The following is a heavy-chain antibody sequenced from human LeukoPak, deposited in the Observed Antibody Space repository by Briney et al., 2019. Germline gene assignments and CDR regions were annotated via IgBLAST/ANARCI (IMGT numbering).Heavy chain of an antibody. CDR3: AASLGYCSDNSCYPPTGFDP. D-gene: IGHD2-2*01. Sequence: TGGSLRLSCAASGLTLSSYSLNWVRQAPGKGLEWISYISTSSKTIHYADSAKGRFTISRDNGENSLFLQMNSLRAEDTAVYYCAASLGYCSDNSCYPPTGFDPWGLGTLVTVSS. J-gene: IGHJ5*02. CDR1: GLTLSSYS. CDR2: ISTSSKTI. V-gene: IGHV3-48*01.